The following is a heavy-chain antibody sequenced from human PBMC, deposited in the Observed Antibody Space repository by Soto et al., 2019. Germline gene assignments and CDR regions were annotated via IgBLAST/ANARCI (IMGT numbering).Heavy chain of an antibody. V-gene: IGHV4-39*01. CDR1: GGSISSSAHY. D-gene: IGHD3-22*01. J-gene: IGHJ3*01. CDR3: GRPPYDSTGYHGGFDV. CDR2: VYYSGST. Sequence: SETLSLTCTISGGSISSSAHYWGWIRQPPGKGLEWIGSVYYSGSTYYNPSLQSRVTISADTSKNQFSLRLSSVTAADTAVYYCGRPPYDSTGYHGGFDVWGEGRMVTAS.